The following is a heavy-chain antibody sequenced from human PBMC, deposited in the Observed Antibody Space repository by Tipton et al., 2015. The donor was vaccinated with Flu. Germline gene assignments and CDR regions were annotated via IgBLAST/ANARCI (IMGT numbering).Heavy chain of an antibody. D-gene: IGHD5-12*01. V-gene: IGHV3-30*02. CDR2: IRYDGSNK. CDR1: GFTFSSYG. J-gene: IGHJ4*02. Sequence: SGFTFSSYGMHWVRQAPGKALEWVAFIRYDGSNKYYADSVKGRFTISRDNSKNTLYLQMTSLRAEDTAVYYCAKVPVANTACSDWGQGTLVTVSS. CDR3: AKVPVANTACSD.